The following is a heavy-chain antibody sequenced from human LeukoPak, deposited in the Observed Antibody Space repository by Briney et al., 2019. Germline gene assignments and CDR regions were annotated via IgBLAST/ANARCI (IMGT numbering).Heavy chain of an antibody. V-gene: IGHV3-33*06. Sequence: PGGSLRLSCAVSGFTFSSYGMHWVRQAPGKGLEWVAVIWYDGSNKYYADSVKGRFTISRDNSKNTLYLQMNSLRAEDTAVYYCAKELSSGWYYFDYWGQGTLVTVSS. CDR1: GFTFSSYG. D-gene: IGHD6-19*01. J-gene: IGHJ4*02. CDR2: IWYDGSNK. CDR3: AKELSSGWYYFDY.